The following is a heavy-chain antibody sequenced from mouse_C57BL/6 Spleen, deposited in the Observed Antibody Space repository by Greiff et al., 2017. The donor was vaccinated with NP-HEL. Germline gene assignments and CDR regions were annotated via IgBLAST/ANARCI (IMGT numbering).Heavy chain of an antibody. Sequence: VKLMESGAELVKPGASVKLSCKASGYTFTSYWMHWVKQRPGQGLEWIGMIHPNSGSTNYNEKFKSKATLTVDKSSSTAYMQLSSLTSEDSAVYYCARGDYFDYWGQGTTLTVSS. CDR3: ARGDYFDY. V-gene: IGHV1-64*01. CDR2: IHPNSGST. J-gene: IGHJ2*01. CDR1: GYTFTSYW.